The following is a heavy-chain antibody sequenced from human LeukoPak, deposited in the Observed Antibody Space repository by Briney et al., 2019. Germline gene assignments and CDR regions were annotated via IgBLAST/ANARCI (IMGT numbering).Heavy chain of an antibody. CDR2: ISAYNGNT. D-gene: IGHD2-2*01. CDR3: ARGWYCSSTSCYLLDY. CDR1: GYTFTSYG. Sequence: ASVKVSCKASGYTFTSYGISWVRQAPGQGLEWMGWISAYNGNTNYAQKLQGRVTMTTDTSTSTAYMELRSLRSDDTAVYYCARGWYCSSTSCYLLDYWGQGTLVTVSS. J-gene: IGHJ4*02. V-gene: IGHV1-18*01.